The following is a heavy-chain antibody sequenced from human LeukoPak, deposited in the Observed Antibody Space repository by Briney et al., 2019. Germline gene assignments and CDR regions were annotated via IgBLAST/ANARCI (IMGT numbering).Heavy chain of an antibody. J-gene: IGHJ6*03. D-gene: IGHD3-10*01. CDR1: GGSISSGSYY. Sequence: SETLSLTCTVSGGSISSGSYYWSWIRQPAGKGLEWIGRGYTSGSTNYNPSLKSRVTISLDTSKNQFSLKLSSVTAADTAVYYCAREVPGGSGRYYYYYIDVWGKGTTVTISS. CDR3: AREVPGGSGRYYYYYIDV. CDR2: GYTSGST. V-gene: IGHV4-61*02.